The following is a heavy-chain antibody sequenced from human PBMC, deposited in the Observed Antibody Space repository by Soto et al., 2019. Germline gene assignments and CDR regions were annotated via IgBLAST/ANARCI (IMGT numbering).Heavy chain of an antibody. V-gene: IGHV3-23*01. Sequence: EVQLLESGGGLVQPGGSLRLSCAASGFTFSSYAMSWVRQAPGKGLEWVSAISGSGGSTYYADSVKGRFTISRDNSKNTLYLQMNSMRDEDTAVYYCAKIRTYYDFWSGYSERNWFDPWGQGTLVTVSS. J-gene: IGHJ5*02. CDR1: GFTFSSYA. CDR3: AKIRTYYDFWSGYSERNWFDP. D-gene: IGHD3-3*01. CDR2: ISGSGGST.